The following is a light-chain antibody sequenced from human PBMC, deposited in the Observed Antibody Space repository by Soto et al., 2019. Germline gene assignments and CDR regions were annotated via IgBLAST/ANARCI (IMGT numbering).Light chain of an antibody. CDR1: SSDVGGYNY. V-gene: IGLV2-14*01. Sequence: QSVLTQPASVSGSPGQSITISCTGTSSDVGGYNYVSWYQQHPGKAPKLMIYEVSNRPSGVSNRFSGSMSGNTASLTISGLQAEDEADYYCSSYTSSSTPHYVFGTGTKVTVL. CDR2: EVS. CDR3: SSYTSSSTPHYV. J-gene: IGLJ1*01.